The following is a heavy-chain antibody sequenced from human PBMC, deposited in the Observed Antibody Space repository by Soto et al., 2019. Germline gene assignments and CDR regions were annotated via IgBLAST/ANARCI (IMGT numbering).Heavy chain of an antibody. V-gene: IGHV1-69*06. Sequence: SVKVSCKASGGTFSSYAISWVRQAPGQGLEWMGGIIPIFGTANYAQKFQGRVTITADKSTSTAYMELSSLRSEDTAVYYCARGCSGGSCRGDYYYYYGMDVWGQGTTVTVSS. J-gene: IGHJ6*02. CDR2: IIPIFGTA. D-gene: IGHD2-15*01. CDR3: ARGCSGGSCRGDYYYYYGMDV. CDR1: GGTFSSYA.